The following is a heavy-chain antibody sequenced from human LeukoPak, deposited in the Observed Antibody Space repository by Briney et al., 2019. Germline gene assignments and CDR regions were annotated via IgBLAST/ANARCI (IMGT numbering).Heavy chain of an antibody. V-gene: IGHV3-30*04. Sequence: GGSLRLSCAASIFTFSTYAMHWVRQAPGKGLEWVAVISYDGSNKYYADSVKGRFTISRDNSKNTLYLQMNSLRAEDTAVHYCARDDLNNYGSGSYSYWGQGTLVTVSS. CDR1: IFTFSTYA. D-gene: IGHD3-10*01. CDR3: ARDDLNNYGSGSYSY. CDR2: ISYDGSNK. J-gene: IGHJ4*02.